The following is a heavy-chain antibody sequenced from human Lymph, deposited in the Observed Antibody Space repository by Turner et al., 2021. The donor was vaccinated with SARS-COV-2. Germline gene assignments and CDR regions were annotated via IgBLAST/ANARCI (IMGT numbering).Heavy chain of an antibody. J-gene: IGHJ6*02. Sequence: QVQLVQSEAEVKEPGASVKVSCKVSGYTRTELSMHWVRQAPGKGLEWMGCCDPEEGEIIYEQKFQGRVTRTEDTSTDSAYMELSSLRSEDTAVYYCATVLCTGSSCYYYGMDVWGQGTTVTVSS. D-gene: IGHD2-15*01. CDR1: GYTRTELS. V-gene: IGHV1-24*01. CDR2: CDPEEGEI. CDR3: ATVLCTGSSCYYYGMDV.